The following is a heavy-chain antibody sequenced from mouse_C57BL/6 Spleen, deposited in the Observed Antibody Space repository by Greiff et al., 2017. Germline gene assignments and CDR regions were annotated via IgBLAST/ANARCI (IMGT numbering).Heavy chain of an antibody. CDR3: ARSAYGDY. CDR2: IDPSDSYT. CDR1: GYTFTSYW. J-gene: IGHJ2*01. Sequence: QVQLQQPGAELVKPGASAKLSCKASGYTFTSYWMQWVKQRPGQGLEWIGEIDPSDSYTNYNQKFKGKATLTVDTSSSTAYMQLSSLTSEDSAVYYCARSAYGDYWGQGTTLTVSS. D-gene: IGHD6-5*01. V-gene: IGHV1-50*01.